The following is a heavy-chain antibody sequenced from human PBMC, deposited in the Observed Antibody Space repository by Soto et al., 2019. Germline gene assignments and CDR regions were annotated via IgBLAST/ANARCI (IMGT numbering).Heavy chain of an antibody. Sequence: SETLSLTCTVSGGSISSYYWSWIRQPPGKGLEWIGYIYYSGSTNYNPSLKSRVTISVDTSKNQFSLKLSSVTAADTAVYYCARVLDCSGGSCYGVYFDYWGQGTLVTVSS. CDR1: GGSISSYY. V-gene: IGHV4-59*01. D-gene: IGHD2-15*01. J-gene: IGHJ4*02. CDR2: IYYSGST. CDR3: ARVLDCSGGSCYGVYFDY.